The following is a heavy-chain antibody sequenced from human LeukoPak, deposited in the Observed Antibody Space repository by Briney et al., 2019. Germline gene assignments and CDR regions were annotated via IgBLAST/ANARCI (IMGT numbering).Heavy chain of an antibody. CDR1: GGSFSGYY. Sequence: SETLSLTCAVYGGSFSGYYWSWIRQPPGKGLEWIGEINHSGSTKYNPSLKSRVTISVDTSKKQFSLKLSSVTAADTAVYYCARRVGRYFGERAYYYNYMDVWGKGTTVTISS. D-gene: IGHD3-10*01. V-gene: IGHV4-34*01. J-gene: IGHJ6*03. CDR3: ARRVGRYFGERAYYYNYMDV. CDR2: INHSGST.